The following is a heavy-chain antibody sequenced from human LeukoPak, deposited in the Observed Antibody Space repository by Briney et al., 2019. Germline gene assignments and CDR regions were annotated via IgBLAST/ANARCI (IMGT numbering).Heavy chain of an antibody. Sequence: ASVKVSCKASGYTFTSYDINWVRQATGQGLEWMGWMNPNSGNTGYAQKFQDRVTMTRDTSISTAYMELSSLRSEDTAVYYCARVRMGGSSWTYYFDYWGQGTLVTVSS. CDR2: MNPNSGNT. CDR1: GYTFTSYD. J-gene: IGHJ4*02. V-gene: IGHV1-8*01. D-gene: IGHD6-13*01. CDR3: ARVRMGGSSWTYYFDY.